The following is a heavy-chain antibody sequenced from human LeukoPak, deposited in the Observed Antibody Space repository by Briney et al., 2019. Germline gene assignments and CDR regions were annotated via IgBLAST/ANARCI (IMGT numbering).Heavy chain of an antibody. CDR3: ARARYDILTGYQLWDY. Sequence: PSETLSLTCTVSGGSISSYYWSWIRQPPGKGLEWIGYIHYSGSTNYNPSLKSRVIVSVDTSKNQFSLKLSSVTAADTAVYYCARARYDILTGYQLWDYWGQRTLVTVSS. CDR1: GGSISSYY. CDR2: IHYSGST. V-gene: IGHV4-59*01. D-gene: IGHD3-9*01. J-gene: IGHJ4*02.